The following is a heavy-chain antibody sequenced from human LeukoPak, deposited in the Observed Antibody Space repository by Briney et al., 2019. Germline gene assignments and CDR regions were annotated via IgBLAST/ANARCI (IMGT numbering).Heavy chain of an antibody. CDR2: INPNSGGT. Sequence: ASVKVSCKASGYTFTCYYMHWVRQAPGQGLEWMGWINPNSGGTNYAQKFQGRVTMTRDTSISTAYMELSRLRSDDTAVYYCARVLWGTSQTRIKNAFDIWGQGTMVTVSS. CDR3: ARVLWGTSQTRIKNAFDI. D-gene: IGHD2-2*01. J-gene: IGHJ3*02. V-gene: IGHV1-2*02. CDR1: GYTFTCYY.